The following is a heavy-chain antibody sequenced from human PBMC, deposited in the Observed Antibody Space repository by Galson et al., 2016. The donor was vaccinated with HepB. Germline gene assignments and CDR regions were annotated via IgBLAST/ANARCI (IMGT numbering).Heavy chain of an antibody. CDR2: INAGNGDT. CDR3: ARSYFVVSEFRVGWLDP. Sequence: SVKVSCKASGYTFTSYAMHWVRQAPGQRLEWMGCINAGNGDTKYSQKFQGRVTITRDTSADIAYMELSSLRSEDTAVYYCARSYFVVSEFRVGWLDPWGQGTLVTVSS. V-gene: IGHV1-3*01. CDR1: GYTFTSYA. J-gene: IGHJ5*02. D-gene: IGHD2-2*01.